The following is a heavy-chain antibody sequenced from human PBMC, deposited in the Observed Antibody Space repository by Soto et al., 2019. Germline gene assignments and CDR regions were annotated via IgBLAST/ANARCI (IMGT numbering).Heavy chain of an antibody. CDR1: GGTFSSYA. V-gene: IGHV1-69*01. CDR2: IIPIFGTA. CDR3: AAAVWFGELTHYFDY. Sequence: QVQLVQSGAEVKKPGSSVKVSCKASGGTFSSYAISWVRQAPGQGLEWMGGIIPIFGTANYAQKFQGRVTITADESTSTAYMELSSLKSEDTAVYYCAAAVWFGELTHYFDYWGQGTLVTVSS. J-gene: IGHJ4*02. D-gene: IGHD3-10*01.